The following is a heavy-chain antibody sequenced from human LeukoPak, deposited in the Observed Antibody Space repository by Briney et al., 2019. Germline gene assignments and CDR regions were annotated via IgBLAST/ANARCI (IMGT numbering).Heavy chain of an antibody. CDR1: GYTFTSYA. Sequence: ASVTVSCKASGYTFTSYAMNWVRQAPGQGLEWMGWINPNSGGTNYAQKFQGRVTMTRDTSISTAYMELSRLRSDDTAVYYCASSGYSSSWFWGDYYYYYMDVWGKGTTVTVSS. CDR2: INPNSGGT. D-gene: IGHD6-13*01. J-gene: IGHJ6*03. V-gene: IGHV1-2*02. CDR3: ASSGYSSSWFWGDYYYYYMDV.